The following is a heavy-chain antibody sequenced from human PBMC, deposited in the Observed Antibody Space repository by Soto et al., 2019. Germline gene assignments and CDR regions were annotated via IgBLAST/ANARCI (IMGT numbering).Heavy chain of an antibody. J-gene: IGHJ5*02. Sequence: GGSLRLSCAASGFTVSSYAMHWVRQAPGKGLEYVSAISSNGGSTYYANSVKGRFTISRDNSKNTLYLQMNSLRAEDTAVYYRAKPYYCARDQSWHDLVWWFDPWGQGTLVTAPQ. V-gene: IGHV3-64*01. D-gene: IGHD3-22*01. CDR3: AKPYYCARDQSWHDLVWWFDP. CDR2: ISSNGGST. CDR1: GFTVSSYA.